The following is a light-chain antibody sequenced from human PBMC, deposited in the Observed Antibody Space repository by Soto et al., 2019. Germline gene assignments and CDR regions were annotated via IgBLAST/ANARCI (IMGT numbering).Light chain of an antibody. CDR3: QQYSSSPLT. J-gene: IGKJ4*01. V-gene: IGKV3-20*01. CDR1: QSRGSNF. Sequence: ETLMTQSPATLSVSPVERATLSCRASQSRGSNFLAWYQHKPGQAPRLLIYGASNRATGIPDRFSGSGSGTEFTLTISRLEPEDFAVYYCQQYSSSPLTFGGGTKVDIK. CDR2: GAS.